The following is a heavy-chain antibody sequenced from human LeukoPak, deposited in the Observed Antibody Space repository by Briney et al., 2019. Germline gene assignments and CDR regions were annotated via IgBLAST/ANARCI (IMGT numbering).Heavy chain of an antibody. CDR2: INPNGGGT. CDR1: EYPFTDYY. V-gene: IGHV1-2*02. Sequence: ASVKLSCTASEYPFTDYYIHWVRQAPGQGLQWMGWINPNGGGTIYAQKFQGRVTMTRDTSISAAYMELSRLTSDDTAVYWCARVRDSGSYYLNWGQGNLVTVSS. CDR3: ARVRDSGSYYLN. J-gene: IGHJ4*02. D-gene: IGHD3-10*01.